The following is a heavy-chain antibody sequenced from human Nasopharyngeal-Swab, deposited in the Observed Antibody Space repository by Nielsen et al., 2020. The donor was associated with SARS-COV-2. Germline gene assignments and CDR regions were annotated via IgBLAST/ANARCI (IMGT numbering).Heavy chain of an antibody. Sequence: GGSLRLSCAASGFTFSSYDMHWVRQATGKGLEWVSAIGTAGDTYYPGSVKGRFTISRENAKNSLYLQMNSLRDEDTAVYYCAREDAAGINLNYYYYGMDVWGQGTTVTVSS. CDR3: AREDAAGINLNYYYYGMDV. J-gene: IGHJ6*02. CDR1: GFTFSSYD. D-gene: IGHD6-13*01. CDR2: IGTAGDT. V-gene: IGHV3-13*04.